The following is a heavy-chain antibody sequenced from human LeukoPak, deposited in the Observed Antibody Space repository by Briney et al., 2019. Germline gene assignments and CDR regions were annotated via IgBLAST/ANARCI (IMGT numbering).Heavy chain of an antibody. CDR3: ARETYKQQLIFRSIEY. D-gene: IGHD6-13*01. J-gene: IGHJ4*02. CDR2: IRREAIGGTT. V-gene: IGHV3-49*04. Sequence: GRSLRPSCIASTFTFAFLAVNWVRHPPGDVLEWIGFIRREAIGGTTEYAASVKGRFTISRDDSKRIACLQINSLKPNDTYLYNCARETYKQQLIFRSIEYWGQGTLGTASS. CDR1: TFTFAFLA.